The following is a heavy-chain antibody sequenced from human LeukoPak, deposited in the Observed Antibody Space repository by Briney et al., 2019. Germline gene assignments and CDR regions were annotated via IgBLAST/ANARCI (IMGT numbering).Heavy chain of an antibody. CDR3: ARSCGDDHCYDP. D-gene: IGHD2-2*01. Sequence: PGGSLRLSCAASGFSVSNAWMTWVRQAPGKGLEWVGRIKSKTDGGTTDYAAPVKGRFTFSRDDSKNTLYLQMSSLKTEDTAVYYCARSCGDDHCYDPWGQGTLVTVSS. CDR2: IKSKTDGGTT. CDR1: GFSVSNAW. J-gene: IGHJ5*02. V-gene: IGHV3-15*01.